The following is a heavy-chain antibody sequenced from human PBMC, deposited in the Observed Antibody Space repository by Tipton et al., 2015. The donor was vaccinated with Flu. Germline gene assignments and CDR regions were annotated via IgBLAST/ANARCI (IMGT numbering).Heavy chain of an antibody. CDR3: ARARAPYYYYAMDL. Sequence: LVQPSQTLTLTCTVSGDSITSYYWSWIRQPPGKGLEWIGYIYNSGISSSNPSLRSRLTMSVDSSKNQFSLKLTSVTAADTAMYYCARARAPYYYYAMDLWGQGTSVTVSS. CDR2: IYNSGIS. V-gene: IGHV4-59*01. CDR1: GDSITSYY. J-gene: IGHJ6*02.